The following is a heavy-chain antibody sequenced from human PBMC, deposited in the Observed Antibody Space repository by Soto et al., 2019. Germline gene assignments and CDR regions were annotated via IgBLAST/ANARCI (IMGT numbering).Heavy chain of an antibody. J-gene: IGHJ5*02. CDR3: AREGGYNWFDP. CDR1: GGSISSGGYY. CDR2: IYYSGST. D-gene: IGHD5-12*01. Sequence: PSVTLSLTCTVSGGSISSGGYYWSRIRQHPGKSLEWIGYIYYSGSTYYNTSLKSRVTISVDTSKNQFSLKLSSVTAADTAVYYCAREGGYNWFDPCGQGTLVTVSS. V-gene: IGHV4-31*02.